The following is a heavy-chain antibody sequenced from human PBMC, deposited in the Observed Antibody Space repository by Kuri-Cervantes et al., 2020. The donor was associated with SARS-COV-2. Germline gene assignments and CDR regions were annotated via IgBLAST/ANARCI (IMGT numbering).Heavy chain of an antibody. J-gene: IGHJ6*03. D-gene: IGHD2-2*02. Sequence: ASVKVSCKASGYTFTSYGISWVRQAPGQGLEWMGWISANSGNTGYAQKFQGRVTMTRNTSISTAYTELSSLRSEDTAVYYCARGPSNIVVVPAAIPENYYYYYMDVWGKGTTITVSS. CDR2: ISANSGNT. V-gene: IGHV1-8*02. CDR1: GYTFTSYG. CDR3: ARGPSNIVVVPAAIPENYYYYYMDV.